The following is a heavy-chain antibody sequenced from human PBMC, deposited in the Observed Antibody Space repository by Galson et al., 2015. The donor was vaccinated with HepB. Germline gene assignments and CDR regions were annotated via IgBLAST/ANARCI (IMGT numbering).Heavy chain of an antibody. J-gene: IGHJ6*02. CDR2: ISGSADST. Sequence: SLRLSCAASGFTFSSSVMNWVRQAPGKGLEWVSTISGSADSTNYADSVKGRFTISRDNSKNTLFLQMNSLRAEDTAVYYCAKRRAVKAYDFWSTYVRARGTAHFYALDVWGQGTTVTVSS. CDR1: GFTFSSSV. D-gene: IGHD3-3*01. CDR3: AKRRAVKAYDFWSTYVRARGTAHFYALDV. V-gene: IGHV3-23*01.